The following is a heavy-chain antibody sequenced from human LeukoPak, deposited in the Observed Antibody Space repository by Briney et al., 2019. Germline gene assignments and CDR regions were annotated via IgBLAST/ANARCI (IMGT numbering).Heavy chain of an antibody. J-gene: IGHJ4*02. V-gene: IGHV1-69*04. D-gene: IGHD3-22*01. Sequence: SVKVPCKASGGTFSSYAISWVRQAPGQGLEWMGRIIPIFGIANYAQKFQGRVTITADKSTSTAYMELSSLRSEDTAAYYCARVDDSSGYYSRWGQGTLVTVSS. CDR1: GGTFSSYA. CDR3: ARVDDSSGYYSR. CDR2: IIPIFGIA.